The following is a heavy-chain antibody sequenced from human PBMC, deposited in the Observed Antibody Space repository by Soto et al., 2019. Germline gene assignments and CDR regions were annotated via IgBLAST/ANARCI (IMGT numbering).Heavy chain of an antibody. Sequence: QPGGSLRLSCAVSGFRLRDYWMSWVRQAPGKGLEWVANIKQDESDKYYVDSVKGRFTISRDNAKNALYLQMNSLRVEDTAVYYCAAYCYTMTCTHFHGYSWGQGTQVTVSS. D-gene: IGHD3-16*02. CDR2: IKQDESDK. V-gene: IGHV3-7*03. CDR1: GFRLRDYW. CDR3: AAYCYTMTCTHFHGYS. J-gene: IGHJ5*02.